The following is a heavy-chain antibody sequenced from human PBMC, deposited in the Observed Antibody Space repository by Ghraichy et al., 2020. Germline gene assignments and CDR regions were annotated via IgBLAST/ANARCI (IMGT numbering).Heavy chain of an antibody. J-gene: IGHJ6*02. CDR3: ARDYSERRYQLFSDFYGMDG. V-gene: IGHV1-18*01. CDR2: ITVYNGKT. CDR1: GDALTHYG. D-gene: IGHD2-15*01. Sequence: ASVKVSCKAFGDALTHYGVHWVRQAPGQGLEWLGWITVYNGKTEYAQKFQGRVTMTTDTSTTTAYMELRSLRSDDTAVYYCARDYSERRYQLFSDFYGMDGWGQGTTVSVS.